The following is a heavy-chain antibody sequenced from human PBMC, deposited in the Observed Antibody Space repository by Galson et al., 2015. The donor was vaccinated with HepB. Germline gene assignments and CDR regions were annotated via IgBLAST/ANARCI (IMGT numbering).Heavy chain of an antibody. CDR1: GFIFSDYY. J-gene: IGHJ4*02. CDR3: ASSQGGLHRFCFDY. D-gene: IGHD4-11*01. Sequence: SLRLSCAVSGFIFSDYYMSWIRQAPGKGLEWVSYTSNTVTTIYYADSVKGRFTISWDKAKNSLYLELNSLRPEDTALYYCASSQGGLHRFCFDYWGQGALVTVSS. V-gene: IGHV3-11*01. CDR2: TSNTVTTI.